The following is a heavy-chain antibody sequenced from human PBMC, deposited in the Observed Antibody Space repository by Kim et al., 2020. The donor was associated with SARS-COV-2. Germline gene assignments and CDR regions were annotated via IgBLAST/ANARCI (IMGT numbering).Heavy chain of an antibody. CDR2: INPNSGGT. CDR3: AREGLRYYDSSGYNVTVGTSFDY. Sequence: ASVKVSCKASGYTFTGYYMHWVRQAPGQGLEWMGWINPNSGGTNYAQKFQGRVTMTRDTSISTAYMELSRLRSDDTAVYYCAREGLRYYDSSGYNVTVGTSFDYWGQGTLVTVSS. J-gene: IGHJ4*02. D-gene: IGHD3-22*01. CDR1: GYTFTGYY. V-gene: IGHV1-2*02.